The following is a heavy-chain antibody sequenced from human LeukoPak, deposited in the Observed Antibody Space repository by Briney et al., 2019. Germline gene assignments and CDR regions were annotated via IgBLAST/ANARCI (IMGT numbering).Heavy chain of an antibody. CDR3: ARAVAGPSPLDY. CDR2: IGTAGDT. J-gene: IGHJ4*02. V-gene: IGHV3-13*01. Sequence: PGGSLGLSCAASGFTFSSYDMHWVRQATGKGLEWVSAIGTAGDTYYPGSVKGRFTISRENAKNSLYLQMNSLRAGDTAVYYCARAVAGPSPLDYWGQGTLVTVSS. D-gene: IGHD6-19*01. CDR1: GFTFSSYD.